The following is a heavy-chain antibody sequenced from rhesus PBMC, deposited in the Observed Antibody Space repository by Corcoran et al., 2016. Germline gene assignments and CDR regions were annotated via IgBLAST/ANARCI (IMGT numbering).Heavy chain of an antibody. V-gene: IGHV3-136*01. J-gene: IGHJ4*01. CDR1: GLTFSSYD. Sequence: EVQLVESGGGLVQPGGSLRLSCAASGLTFSSYDMSWVRNAPGKGLEWVSYISYTGKTIYYAYSVECRFTISRDNAKNSLSLQMSSLRAEDTAVYYCTRASIAAAGTFDYWGQGVLVTVSS. D-gene: IGHD6-31*01. CDR3: TRASIAAAGTFDY. CDR2: ISYTGKTI.